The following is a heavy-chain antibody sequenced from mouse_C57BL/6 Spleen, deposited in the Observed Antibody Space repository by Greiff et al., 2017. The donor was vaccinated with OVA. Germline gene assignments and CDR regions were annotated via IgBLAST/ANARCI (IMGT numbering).Heavy chain of an antibody. CDR3: AYITTVVAHWYFDV. Sequence: QVQLQQSGAELVRPGTSVKLSCKASGYTFTSYWMHWVKQRPGQGLEWIGVIDPSDSYTNYNQKFKGKATLTVDTSSSTAYMQLSSLTSEDSAVYYCAYITTVVAHWYFDVWGTGTTVTVSS. V-gene: IGHV1-59*01. D-gene: IGHD1-1*01. J-gene: IGHJ1*03. CDR2: IDPSDSYT. CDR1: GYTFTSYW.